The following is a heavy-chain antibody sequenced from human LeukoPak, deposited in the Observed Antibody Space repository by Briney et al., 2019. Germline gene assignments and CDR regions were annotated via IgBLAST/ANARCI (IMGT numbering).Heavy chain of an antibody. Sequence: GGSLRLSCAASGFTFSSYGMHWVRQAPGKGLEWVAVIWYDGSNKYDADSVKGRFTISRDNSKNTLYLQMNSLRAEDTAVYYCVKDAPRGWLQPEVNWGQGTLVTVSS. CDR3: VKDAPRGWLQPEVN. CDR1: GFTFSSYG. CDR2: IWYDGSNK. V-gene: IGHV3-33*06. D-gene: IGHD5-24*01. J-gene: IGHJ4*02.